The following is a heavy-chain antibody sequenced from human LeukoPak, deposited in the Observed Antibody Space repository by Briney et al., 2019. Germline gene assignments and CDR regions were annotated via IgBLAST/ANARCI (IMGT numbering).Heavy chain of an antibody. J-gene: IGHJ4*02. V-gene: IGHV3-73*01. CDR1: AFTFNDYT. D-gene: IGHD4-17*01. CDR3: TTRPPHGDINVFDY. Sequence: GGSLTLSCSTSAFTFNDYTRHWVRQASGKGLEWVSHISTKSNNYATTYTASVKGRFTISREDSKNTAYLQMNSLKIEDTALYYCTTRPPHGDINVFDYWGQGNLVTVSS. CDR2: ISTKSNNYAT.